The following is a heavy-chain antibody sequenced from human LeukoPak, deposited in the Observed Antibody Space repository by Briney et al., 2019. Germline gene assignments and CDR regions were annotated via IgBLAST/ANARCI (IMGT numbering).Heavy chain of an antibody. J-gene: IGHJ6*03. CDR1: GFTFSSYW. CDR2: IKQDGSEK. Sequence: PGGSLRLSCAASGFTFSSYWMSWVRQAPGKGLEWVANIKQDGSEKYYVDSVKGRFTISRDNAKNSLYLQMNSLRAEDTAVYYCARAYYYGSGSYYRYYYYYYMDVWGKGTTVTVSS. D-gene: IGHD3-10*01. CDR3: ARAYYYGSGSYYRYYYYYYMDV. V-gene: IGHV3-7*01.